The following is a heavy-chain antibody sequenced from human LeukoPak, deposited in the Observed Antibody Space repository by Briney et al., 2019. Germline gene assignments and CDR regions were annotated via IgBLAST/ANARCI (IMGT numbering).Heavy chain of an antibody. CDR2: FYTSGST. J-gene: IGHJ5*02. D-gene: IGHD1-26*01. CDR3: ARDIIVGATDGWFDP. V-gene: IGHV4-4*07. Sequence: PSETLSLTCTVSGGSIRSYYWSWIRQPAGKGLEWVGRFYTSGSTNYNPSLQSRVTMSVDTSKNQFSLKLSSVTAADTAVYYCARDIIVGATDGWFDPWGQGTLVTVSS. CDR1: GGSIRSYY.